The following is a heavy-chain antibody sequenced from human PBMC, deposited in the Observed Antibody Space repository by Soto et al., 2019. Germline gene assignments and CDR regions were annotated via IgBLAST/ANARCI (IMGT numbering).Heavy chain of an antibody. CDR1: GFKISSSS. Sequence: EVQLVESGGGLVQPGGSLRLSCAAFGFKISSSSMNWVRQAPGRGLEWVAYISNSCSNTLYADSVKGRFTVSRDTAKNSLNLQMGGVRDEYRGVYYCSGYYYDRSGCDRMDFWGQGTTVTVSS. CDR2: ISNSCSNT. V-gene: IGHV3-48*02. J-gene: IGHJ6*02. CDR3: SGYYYDRSGCDRMDF. D-gene: IGHD3-22*01.